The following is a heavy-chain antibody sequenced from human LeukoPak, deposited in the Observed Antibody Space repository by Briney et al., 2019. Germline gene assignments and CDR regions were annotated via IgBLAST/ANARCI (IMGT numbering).Heavy chain of an antibody. CDR2: IRSKANSCAT. D-gene: IGHD2-2*01. Sequence: GGSLRLSCAASGFTFSGSAMHWVRQASGKGLEWVGRIRSKANSCATAYAASVKGGFTISRDDSKNTAYLQMNSLKTEDTAVYYCTRSVVVPAAPNTYNWFDPWGQGTLVTVSS. V-gene: IGHV3-73*01. CDR3: TRSVVVPAAPNTYNWFDP. CDR1: GFTFSGSA. J-gene: IGHJ5*02.